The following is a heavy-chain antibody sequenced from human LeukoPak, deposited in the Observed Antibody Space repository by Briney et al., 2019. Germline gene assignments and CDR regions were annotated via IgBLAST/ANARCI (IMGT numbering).Heavy chain of an antibody. Sequence: GVSLRLSCAASGFTFSGSAMHWVRQASGKGLEWVGRIRSKANSYATAYAASGKGRFTISRDDSKNTAYMKMNRLKTEDTAVYYCTTVALVAATTGLDYYYYMDVWGKGTTVTISS. CDR2: IRSKANSYAT. CDR3: TTVALVAATTGLDYYYYMDV. V-gene: IGHV3-73*01. D-gene: IGHD2-15*01. J-gene: IGHJ6*03. CDR1: GFTFSGSA.